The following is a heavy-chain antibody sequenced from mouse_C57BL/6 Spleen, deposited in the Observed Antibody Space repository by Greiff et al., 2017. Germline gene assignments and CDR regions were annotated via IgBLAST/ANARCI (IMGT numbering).Heavy chain of an antibody. V-gene: IGHV1-55*01. Sequence: QVQLKQPGAELVKPGASVKMSCKASGYTFTSYWITWVKQRPGQGLEWIGDIYPGSGSTNYNEKFKSKATLTVDTSSSPAYMQLSSLTSEDSAVYYCARKGGYPFAYWGQGTLVTVSA. CDR1: GYTFTSYW. CDR2: IYPGSGST. CDR3: ARKGGYPFAY. J-gene: IGHJ3*01. D-gene: IGHD2-2*01.